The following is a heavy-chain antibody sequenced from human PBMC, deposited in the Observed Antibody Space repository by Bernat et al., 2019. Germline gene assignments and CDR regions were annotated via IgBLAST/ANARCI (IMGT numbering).Heavy chain of an antibody. J-gene: IGHJ6*02. CDR1: EFTFSSYA. V-gene: IGHV3-23*01. Sequence: EVQLLESGGGLVQPGGSLRLSCAASEFTFSSYAMSWVRQAPGKGLEWVSGISGSGGSTYYADSVKGRFTISRDNSKNTLYLQMNSLRAEDTAVYYCARDLLWFGDLVTYGMDVWGQGTTVTVSS. CDR3: ARDLLWFGDLVTYGMDV. D-gene: IGHD3-10*01. CDR2: ISGSGGST.